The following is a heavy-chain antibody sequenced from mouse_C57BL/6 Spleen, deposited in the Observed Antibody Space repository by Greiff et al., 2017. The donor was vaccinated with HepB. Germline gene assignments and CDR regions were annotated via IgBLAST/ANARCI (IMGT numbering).Heavy chain of an antibody. CDR3: ARWGLLRYFDV. CDR1: GYTFTSYG. V-gene: IGHV1-81*01. Sequence: VKLQESGAELARPGASVKLSCKASGYTFTSYGISWVKQRTGQGLEWIGEIYPRSGNTYYNEKFKGKATLTADKSSSTAYMELRSLTSEDSAVYFCARWGLLRYFDVWGTGTTVTVSS. CDR2: IYPRSGNT. D-gene: IGHD2-3*01. J-gene: IGHJ1*03.